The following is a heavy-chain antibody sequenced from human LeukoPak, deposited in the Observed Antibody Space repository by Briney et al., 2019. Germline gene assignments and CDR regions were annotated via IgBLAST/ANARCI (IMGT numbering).Heavy chain of an antibody. CDR3: ASSPIDSSGWYYFDY. Sequence: ASLKVCCKASGYTFTRYYMHWGPQAPGPGLEWRGGIIPIFGTANYAQKFQGRVTIPAHKSTSTAYMELSSLRSEATAVYYCASSPIDSSGWYYFDYWGQGTLVTVSS. CDR1: GYTFTRYY. D-gene: IGHD6-19*01. V-gene: IGHV1-69*06. CDR2: IIPIFGTA. J-gene: IGHJ4*02.